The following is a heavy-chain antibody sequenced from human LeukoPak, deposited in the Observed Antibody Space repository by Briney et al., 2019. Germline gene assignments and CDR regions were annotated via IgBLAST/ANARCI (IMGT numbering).Heavy chain of an antibody. D-gene: IGHD6-13*01. V-gene: IGHV3-30*02. CDR2: IRYDGSNK. CDR3: AKGPNYSSSRYDAFDI. CDR1: GFTFSSYG. J-gene: IGHJ3*02. Sequence: GGSLRLSCAASGFTFSSYGMHWVRQAPGKGLEGVAFIRYDGSNKYYADSVKGRFTISRDNSKNTLYLQMNSLRAEDTAVYYCAKGPNYSSSRYDAFDIWGQGTMVTVSS.